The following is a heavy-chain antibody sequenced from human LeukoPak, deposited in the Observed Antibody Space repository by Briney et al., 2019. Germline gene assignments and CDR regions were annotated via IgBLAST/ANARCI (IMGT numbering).Heavy chain of an antibody. Sequence: GASVKVSCKASGYTFTGYYMHWVRRAPGQGLEWMGWINPNSGGTNYAQKFQGRVTMTRDTSISTAYMELSRLRSDDTAVYYCARVREGRLQLWGHYYYYGMDVWGQGTTVTVSS. CDR3: ARVREGRLQLWGHYYYYGMDV. CDR1: GYTFTGYY. J-gene: IGHJ6*02. CDR2: INPNSGGT. D-gene: IGHD5-24*01. V-gene: IGHV1-2*02.